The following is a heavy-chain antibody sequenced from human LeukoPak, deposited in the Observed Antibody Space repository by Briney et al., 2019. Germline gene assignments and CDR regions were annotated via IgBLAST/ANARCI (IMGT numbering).Heavy chain of an antibody. Sequence: GASVKVSCKASGGTFSSYAISWVRQAPGQGLEWMGGIIPISGTANYAQKFQGRVTITTDESTGTAYMELRSLRSEDTAVYYCARAKGYCGGVSGFGFDSWGQGPLVTVPS. J-gene: IGHJ4*02. D-gene: IGHD2-15*01. CDR2: IIPISGTA. CDR3: ARAKGYCGGVSGFGFDS. CDR1: GGTFSSYA. V-gene: IGHV1-69*05.